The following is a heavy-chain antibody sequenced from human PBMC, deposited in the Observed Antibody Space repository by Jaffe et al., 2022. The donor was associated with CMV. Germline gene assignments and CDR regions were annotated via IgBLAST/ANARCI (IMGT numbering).Heavy chain of an antibody. Sequence: QVQLQQWGAGLLKPSETLSLTCAVYGGSFSGYYWSWIRQPPGKGLEWIGEINHSGRTNYNPSLKSRVTISVDTSKNQFSLKLTSVTAADTAVYYCRMTTVTTSARTFDSWGQGTLVTVSS. J-gene: IGHJ4*02. V-gene: IGHV4-34*01. D-gene: IGHD4-17*01. CDR2: INHSGRT. CDR1: GGSFSGYY. CDR3: RMTTVTTSARTFDS.